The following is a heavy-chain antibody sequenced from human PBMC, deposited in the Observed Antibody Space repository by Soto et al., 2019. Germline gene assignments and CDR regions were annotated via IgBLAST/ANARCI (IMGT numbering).Heavy chain of an antibody. D-gene: IGHD6-19*01. J-gene: IGHJ4*02. V-gene: IGHV1-3*01. CDR1: GYTFTSYA. Sequence: ASVKVSCKASGYTFTSYAMHWVRQAPGQRLEWMGGINAGNGNTKYSQKFQGRVTITRDTSASTAYMELSSLRSEDTAVYYCARSSGFLLFDYWGQGTLVTVSS. CDR2: INAGNGNT. CDR3: ARSSGFLLFDY.